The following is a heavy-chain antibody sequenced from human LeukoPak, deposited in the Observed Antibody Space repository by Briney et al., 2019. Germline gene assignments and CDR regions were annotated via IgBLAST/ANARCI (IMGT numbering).Heavy chain of an antibody. Sequence: GGSLRLSCGASGFXFSTSAISWVRQAPGQGLEWVSSIGTSGNTYYADSVKGRFTISRDNSKNTLYLQMNSLRAEDTAVYYCAKDVVVVVAAADAFDIWGQGTMVTVSS. CDR3: AKDVVVVVAAADAFDI. J-gene: IGHJ3*02. CDR1: GFXFSTSA. V-gene: IGHV3-23*01. CDR2: IGTSGNT. D-gene: IGHD2-15*01.